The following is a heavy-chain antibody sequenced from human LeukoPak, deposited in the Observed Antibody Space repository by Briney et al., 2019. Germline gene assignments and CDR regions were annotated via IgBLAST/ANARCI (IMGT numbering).Heavy chain of an antibody. D-gene: IGHD5-18*01. CDR1: DGSISSHY. CDR2: IYYSGST. Sequence: SETLSLTCTVSDGSISSHYWSWIRQPPGKGLEWIGYIYYSGSTSYNSSLKSRVTISVDTSKNQFSLKLSSVTAADTAVYYCAREGYSYGPYYYYGMDVWGQGTTVTVSS. CDR3: AREGYSYGPYYYYGMDV. J-gene: IGHJ6*02. V-gene: IGHV4-59*11.